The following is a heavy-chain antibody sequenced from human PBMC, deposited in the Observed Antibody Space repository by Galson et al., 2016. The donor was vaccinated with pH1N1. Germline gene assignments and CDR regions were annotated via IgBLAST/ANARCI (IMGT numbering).Heavy chain of an antibody. CDR1: GGYIDTTAYS. D-gene: IGHD3-16*01. CDR2: IYYGGRT. CDR3: ARSRVWGLSDS. Sequence: TLSLTCSVSGGYIDTTAYSWGWIRQSPGKGLEWIGYIYYGGRTFYNPSLNSRFTISVDTSKNQFSLRVDSVTATDTAVYYCARSRVWGLSDSWGQGTLVTVSS. J-gene: IGHJ4*02. V-gene: IGHV4-30-4*08.